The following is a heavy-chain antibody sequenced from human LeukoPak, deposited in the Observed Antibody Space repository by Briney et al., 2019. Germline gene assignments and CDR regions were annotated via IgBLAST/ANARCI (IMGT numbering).Heavy chain of an antibody. CDR3: AKVSSSSRQSYYYYMDV. CDR2: ISGSGGST. Sequence: GGSLRLSCAASGFTFSSYAMSWVRQAPGKGLEWVSAISGSGGSTYYADSVKGRFTISRDNSKNTLYLQMNSLRAEDTAVYYCAKVSSSSRQSYYYYMDVWGKGTTVTVSS. J-gene: IGHJ6*03. V-gene: IGHV3-23*01. CDR1: GFTFSSYA. D-gene: IGHD6-13*01.